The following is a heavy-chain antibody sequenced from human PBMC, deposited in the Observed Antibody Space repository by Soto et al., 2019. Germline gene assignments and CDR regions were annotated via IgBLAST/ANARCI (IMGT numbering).Heavy chain of an antibody. CDR3: AREYYGSGSYSSYWFDP. J-gene: IGHJ5*02. D-gene: IGHD3-10*01. V-gene: IGHV1-3*01. CDR1: GYTFTSYA. CDR2: INAGNGNT. Sequence: ASVKVSCKASGYTFTSYAMHWVRQAPGQRLEWMGWINAGNGNTKYSQKFQGRVTITRDTSASTAYMELSSLRSEDTAVYYCAREYYGSGSYSSYWFDPWGQGTLVTVSS.